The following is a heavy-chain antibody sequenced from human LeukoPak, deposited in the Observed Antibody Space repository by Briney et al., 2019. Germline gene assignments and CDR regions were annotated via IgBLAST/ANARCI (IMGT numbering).Heavy chain of an antibody. D-gene: IGHD5-18*01. CDR1: GITFSRFW. Sequence: PGGSLRLSCAASGITFSRFWMSWVRQAPGKGLEWVASINPDGNKKYSADSVKGRFTISRDNAENSLYLQMNSLRVEDTAFYYCARDLAYSRLDYWGQGMLVTVSS. V-gene: IGHV3-7*01. CDR2: INPDGNKK. J-gene: IGHJ4*02. CDR3: ARDLAYSRLDY.